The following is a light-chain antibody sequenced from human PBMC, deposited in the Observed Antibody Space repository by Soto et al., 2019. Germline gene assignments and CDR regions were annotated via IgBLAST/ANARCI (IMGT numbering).Light chain of an antibody. CDR1: QSINSE. J-gene: IGKJ2*01. Sequence: EIVMTQSPATLSLSPGERAALSCRASQSINSELAWYQQKPGQPPRLLIYGASTRATGVPARFAGSESGSACTLTISGLQSEDFAVYYCQQGHNWPLTFGQVTRLEI. CDR3: QQGHNWPLT. V-gene: IGKV3-15*01. CDR2: GAS.